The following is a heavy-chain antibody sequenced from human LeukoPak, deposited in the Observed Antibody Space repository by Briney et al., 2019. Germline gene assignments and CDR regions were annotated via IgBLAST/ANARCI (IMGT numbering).Heavy chain of an antibody. CDR1: AGSINNYY. V-gene: IGHV4-59*01. D-gene: IGHD5-18*01. CDR2: IYYSGST. Sequence: SETLSLTCTVSAGSINNYYWSWIRQPPGKGLEWIGYIYYSGSTNYNPSLKSRVTISVDTSKNQFSLKLSSVTAADTAVYYCARLALWSPFDAFDIWGQGTMVTVSS. CDR3: ARLALWSPFDAFDI. J-gene: IGHJ3*02.